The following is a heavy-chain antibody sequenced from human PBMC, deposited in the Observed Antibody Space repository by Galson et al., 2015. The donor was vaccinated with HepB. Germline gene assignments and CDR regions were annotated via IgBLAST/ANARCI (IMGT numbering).Heavy chain of an antibody. CDR2: ISAYNGNK. V-gene: IGHV1-18*01. CDR3: ARAGQYVAGYFDY. J-gene: IGHJ4*02. D-gene: IGHD6-19*01. CDR1: GYTFSSYG. Sequence: SVKVSCKASGYTFSSYGINWVRQAPGQGLEWMGVISAYNGNKNYAQTLQGRVTMTTDTSKSTAYMELRSLRSDDTAVYYCARAGQYVAGYFDYWGQGTLVTVSS.